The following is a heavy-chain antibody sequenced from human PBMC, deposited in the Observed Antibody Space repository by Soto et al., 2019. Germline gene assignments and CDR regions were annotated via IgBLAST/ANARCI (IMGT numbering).Heavy chain of an antibody. CDR3: ATVPGRGIAVAF. CDR1: GYTLTELS. V-gene: IGHV1-24*01. CDR2: FDPEDGET. Sequence: ASVKASCKVSGYTLTELSMHWVRQAPGKGLEWMGGFDPEDGETIYAQKFQGRVTMTEDTSADTAYMELYRLRSEDTAVYYWATVPGRGIAVAFWGQGTLVTVSS. J-gene: IGHJ4*02. D-gene: IGHD6-19*01.